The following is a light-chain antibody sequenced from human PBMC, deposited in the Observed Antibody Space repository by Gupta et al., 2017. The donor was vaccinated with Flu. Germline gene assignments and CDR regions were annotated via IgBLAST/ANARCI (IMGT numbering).Light chain of an antibody. Sequence: PSSQSASVGDIVTITCRASQSISSYLNWYQQKPGKAPKLLIYAASRLQSGVPSRFSGSGSGTDFTLTISSLQPEDFATYYCQQSDSTPLTFGRGTKVEIK. J-gene: IGKJ4*01. CDR1: QSISSY. V-gene: IGKV1-39*01. CDR2: AAS. CDR3: QQSDSTPLT.